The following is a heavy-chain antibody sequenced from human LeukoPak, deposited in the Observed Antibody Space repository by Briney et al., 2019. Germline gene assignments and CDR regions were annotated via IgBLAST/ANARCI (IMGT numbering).Heavy chain of an antibody. CDR1: GYTFSSYG. D-gene: IGHD3-22*01. J-gene: IGHJ4*02. CDR3: AREGDYDSSGWH. CDR2: ISVYSGET. V-gene: IGHV1-18*01. Sequence: ASVKVSCKASGYTFSSYGISWVRQAPGQGLEWMGWISVYSGETDYAQKLQGRVTMITDTSTSTAYMELRSLRSDDTAVYYCAREGDYDSSGWHWGQGTLVTVSS.